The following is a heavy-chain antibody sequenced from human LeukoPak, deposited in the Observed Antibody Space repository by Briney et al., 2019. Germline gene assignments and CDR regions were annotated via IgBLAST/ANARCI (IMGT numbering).Heavy chain of an antibody. CDR3: AREERFLEWLPYYFDY. V-gene: IGHV1-18*01. D-gene: IGHD3-3*01. CDR1: GYTFTSYA. Sequence: ASLRLSCAASGYTFTSYAMSWVRQAPGQGLERVSCISAYNGNTNYAQKFQGRVTITADKSTSTAYMELSSLRSEDTAVYYCAREERFLEWLPYYFDYWGQGTLVTVSS. J-gene: IGHJ4*02. CDR2: ISAYNGNT.